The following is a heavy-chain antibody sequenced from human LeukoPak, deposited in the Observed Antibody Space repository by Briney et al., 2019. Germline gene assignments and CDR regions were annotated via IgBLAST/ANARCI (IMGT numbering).Heavy chain of an antibody. CDR2: ISGSGGST. J-gene: IGHJ4*02. Sequence: PGGSLRLSCAASGFTFSSYGMSWVRQAPGKGLEWVSAISGSGGSTYYADSVKGRFTISRDNSKNTLYLQMNSLRAEDTAVYYCANKQLWSNDYWGQGTLVTVSS. CDR1: GFTFSSYG. V-gene: IGHV3-23*01. CDR3: ANKQLWSNDY. D-gene: IGHD5-18*01.